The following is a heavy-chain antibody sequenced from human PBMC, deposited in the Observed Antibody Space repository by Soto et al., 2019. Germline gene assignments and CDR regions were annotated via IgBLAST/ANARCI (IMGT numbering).Heavy chain of an antibody. CDR3: ARDPGGSSWYRNWFDP. Sequence: PGGSLRLSCAASGFTFSSYGMHWVRQAPGKGLEWVAVIWYDGSNKYYADSVKGRFTISRDNSKNTLYLQMNSLRAEDTAVYYCARDPGGSSWYRNWFDPWGQGTLVTVSS. CDR2: IWYDGSNK. D-gene: IGHD6-13*01. CDR1: GFTFSSYG. V-gene: IGHV3-33*01. J-gene: IGHJ5*02.